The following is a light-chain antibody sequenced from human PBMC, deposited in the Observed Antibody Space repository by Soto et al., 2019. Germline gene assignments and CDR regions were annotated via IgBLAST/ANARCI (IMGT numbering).Light chain of an antibody. CDR2: AAS. CDR1: QTISRK. Sequence: DIQVTQSPSSLPASVGRTFTISCRASQTISRKLSWYQQKPGKAPNLLIYAASNLQSGVPSRFSGSGSGTDSTLTIISLQPEDFATYYCQQYNTYSTFGQGTKVDIK. CDR3: QQYNTYST. V-gene: IGKV1-39*01. J-gene: IGKJ1*01.